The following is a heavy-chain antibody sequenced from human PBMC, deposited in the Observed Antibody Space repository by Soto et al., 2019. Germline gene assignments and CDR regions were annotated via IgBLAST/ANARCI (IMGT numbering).Heavy chain of an antibody. CDR1: GFAFSGYA. D-gene: IGHD4-17*01. CDR2: IWYDGSNT. J-gene: IGHJ4*02. Sequence: QVQLVESGGGVVQPGRSLRLSCAASGFAFSGYAMHWVRQAPGKGLEWVAIIWYDGSNTYYVDFVKGRFTISRDNSNNMVYLQMNSLRAEDTAVYYCARDLRTRHCDYWGQGTLVTVSS. V-gene: IGHV3-33*01. CDR3: ARDLRTRHCDY.